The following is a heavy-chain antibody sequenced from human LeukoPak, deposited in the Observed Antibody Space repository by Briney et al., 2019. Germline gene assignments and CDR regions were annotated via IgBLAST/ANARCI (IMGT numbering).Heavy chain of an antibody. Sequence: GGSLRLSCAASGFTFDDYGMSWVRQAPGKGLEWVSGINWNGGSTGYADSVKGRFTISRDNAKNSLYLQMNSLRAEDTALYYCARAMITFGGVIVPNAFDIWGQGTMVTVSS. CDR3: ARAMITFGGVIVPNAFDI. CDR1: GFTFDDYG. D-gene: IGHD3-16*02. J-gene: IGHJ3*02. V-gene: IGHV3-20*04. CDR2: INWNGGST.